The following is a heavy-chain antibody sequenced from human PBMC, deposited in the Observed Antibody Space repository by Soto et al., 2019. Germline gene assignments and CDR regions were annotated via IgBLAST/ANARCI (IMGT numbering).Heavy chain of an antibody. J-gene: IGHJ5*02. D-gene: IGHD2-2*01. V-gene: IGHV4-39*01. CDR1: GGSITSSSYY. CDR2: IYYNGST. CDR3: ASIGYCSSSSCFQYNWFDP. Sequence: PSETLSLTWTVSGGSITSSSYYWVYIRQPPGKGLEGIGSIYYNGSTYYNPSLKSRVTISVDTSKNQFSLKLSSVTAADTAVYYCASIGYCSSSSCFQYNWFDPWGQGTLVTVSS.